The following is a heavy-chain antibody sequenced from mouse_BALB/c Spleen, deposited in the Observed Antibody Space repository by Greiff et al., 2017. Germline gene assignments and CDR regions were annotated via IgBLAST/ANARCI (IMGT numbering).Heavy chain of an antibody. CDR3: ARGLRLPLFAY. J-gene: IGHJ3*01. CDR1: GYSFTSYW. V-gene: IGHV1S126*01. CDR2: IDPSDSET. Sequence: QVQLQQSGPQLVRPGASVKISCKASGYSFTSYWMHWVKQRPGQGLEWIGMIDPSDSETRLNQKFKDKATLTVDKSSSTAYMQLSSPTSEDSAVYYCARGLRLPLFAYWGQGTLVTVSA. D-gene: IGHD1-2*01.